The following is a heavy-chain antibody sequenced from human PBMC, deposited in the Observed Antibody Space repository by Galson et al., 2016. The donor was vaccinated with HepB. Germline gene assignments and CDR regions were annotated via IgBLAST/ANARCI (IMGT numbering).Heavy chain of an antibody. J-gene: IGHJ4*02. CDR2: IRSNPYGGTT. CDR3: TRDLGAY. V-gene: IGHV3-49*03. Sequence: SLRLSCAATGFTFGDYAMSWFRQAPGKGLEWVGFIRSNPYGGTTECAASVKGRFLISRDDSKGIVYLQMNNVRTDDTGMYYCTRDLGAYWGQGTLVTVSS. CDR1: GFTFGDYA.